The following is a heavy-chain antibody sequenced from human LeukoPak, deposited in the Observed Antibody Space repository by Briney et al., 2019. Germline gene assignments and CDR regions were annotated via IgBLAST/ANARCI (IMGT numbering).Heavy chain of an antibody. Sequence: GGSLRLSCAASGFSFSNAWMSWVRQAPGKGLERVGRIKSKTTGGTTDFAAPVKGRFTISRDDSKNTLYLQMNSLKIEDTAVYYCTTCTGGSCYSDYWGQGTLVTVSS. D-gene: IGHD2-15*01. CDR3: TTCTGGSCYSDY. V-gene: IGHV3-15*01. J-gene: IGHJ4*02. CDR1: GFSFSNAW. CDR2: IKSKTTGGTT.